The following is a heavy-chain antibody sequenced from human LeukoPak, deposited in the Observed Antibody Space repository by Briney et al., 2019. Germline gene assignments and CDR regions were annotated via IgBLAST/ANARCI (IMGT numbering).Heavy chain of an antibody. D-gene: IGHD1-1*01. J-gene: IGHJ3*01. V-gene: IGHV3-74*01. Sequence: GGSLRLSCVASAPTFSRYWMHWVRQTPGKGVGWVSRINRDERTTYYAGSGKGRFTMSRDNAKNTLYLQMNSLRAADTAIYYCARGSHNWNDDQPSDVWGQGTLVTVS. CDR2: INRDERTT. CDR3: ARGSHNWNDDQPSDV. CDR1: APTFSRYW.